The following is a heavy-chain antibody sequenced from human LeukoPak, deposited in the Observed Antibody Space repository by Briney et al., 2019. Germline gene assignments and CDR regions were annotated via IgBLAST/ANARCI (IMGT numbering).Heavy chain of an antibody. CDR3: ARDSDFWSGYGTMPNSDDAFDI. Sequence: PSQTLSLTCTVSGGSISSGGYYRSWIRQHPGKGLEWIGYIYYSGSTYYNPSLKSRVTISVDTSKNQLSLKLSSVTAADTAVYYCARDSDFWSGYGTMPNSDDAFDIWGQGTMVTVSS. CDR2: IYYSGST. D-gene: IGHD3-3*01. CDR1: GGSISSGGYY. J-gene: IGHJ3*02. V-gene: IGHV4-31*03.